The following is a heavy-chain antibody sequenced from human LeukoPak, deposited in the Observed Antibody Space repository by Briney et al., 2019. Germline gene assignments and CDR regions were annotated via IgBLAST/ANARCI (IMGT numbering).Heavy chain of an antibody. D-gene: IGHD3-10*01. V-gene: IGHV3-66*01. CDR2: IYSGGST. CDR3: ARDRPPWFGESAPHYYYYGMDV. J-gene: IGHJ6*02. CDR1: GFTVSSNY. Sequence: GGSLRLSCAASGFTVSSNYMSWVRQAPGKGLEWVSVIYSGGSTYYADSVKGRFTISRDNSKNTLYLQMNSLRAEDTAVYYCARDRPPWFGESAPHYYYYGMDVWGQGTTVTVSS.